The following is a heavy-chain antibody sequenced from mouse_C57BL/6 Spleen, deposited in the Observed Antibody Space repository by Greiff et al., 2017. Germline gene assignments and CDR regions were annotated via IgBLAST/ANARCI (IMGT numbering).Heavy chain of an antibody. V-gene: IGHV1-55*01. CDR1: GYTFTSYW. Sequence: QVQLQQPGAELVKPGASVKMSCKASGYTFTSYWITWVKQRPGQGLAWIGDIYPGSGSTNYNEKFKSKATLTVDTSASTAYMQLSSLTSADSAVYYCAAKNYYGSRGYYFDYWGQGTTLTVSS. CDR3: AAKNYYGSRGYYFDY. J-gene: IGHJ2*01. CDR2: IYPGSGST. D-gene: IGHD1-1*01.